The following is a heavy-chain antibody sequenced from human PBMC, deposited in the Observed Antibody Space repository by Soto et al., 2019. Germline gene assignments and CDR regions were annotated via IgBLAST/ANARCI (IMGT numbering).Heavy chain of an antibody. Sequence: ETLSLTCVVSGASVSSGTYYWSWIRQPPGKGLEWIGYIYFSGFTSYNPALKSRAILSVDTYKNQFSLRLSSVTAADKALYYCARGWYYFDVWGQGSLVTVSS. D-gene: IGHD6-13*01. V-gene: IGHV4-61*01. CDR1: GASVSSGTYY. CDR3: ARGWYYFDV. CDR2: IYFSGFT. J-gene: IGHJ4*02.